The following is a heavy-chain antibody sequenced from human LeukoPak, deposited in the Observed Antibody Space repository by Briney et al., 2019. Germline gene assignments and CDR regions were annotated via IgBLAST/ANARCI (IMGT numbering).Heavy chain of an antibody. CDR1: GFTFSSYG. D-gene: IGHD3-22*01. CDR3: AREVPNYYDSSGDLDY. CDR2: ISYDGSNK. Sequence: GGSLRLSCAASGFTFSSYGMHWVRQAPGKGLEWVAVISYDGSNKYYADSVKGRFTISRDNSKNSLYLQMNSLRAEDTAVYYCAREVPNYYDSSGDLDYWGQGTLVTVSS. J-gene: IGHJ4*02. V-gene: IGHV3-30*03.